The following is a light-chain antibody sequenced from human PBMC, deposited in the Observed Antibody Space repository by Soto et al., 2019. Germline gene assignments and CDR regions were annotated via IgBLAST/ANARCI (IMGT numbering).Light chain of an antibody. J-gene: IGLJ1*01. CDR3: SSFTTSSTLV. V-gene: IGLV2-11*01. CDR1: NNDIGVYNF. CDR2: DVT. Sequence: QSALTQPRSVSGSPGQSVTISCTGTNNDIGVYNFVSWYQQHPGKAPKLIIYDVTARPSGVPDRFSGSKSGTTASLTISGLQTEDEANYYCSSFTTSSTLVFGTGTKVTVL.